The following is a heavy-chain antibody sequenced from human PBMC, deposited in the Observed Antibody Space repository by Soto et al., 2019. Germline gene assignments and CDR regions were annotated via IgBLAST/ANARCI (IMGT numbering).Heavy chain of an antibody. CDR2: IIPIFDTA. J-gene: IGHJ6*02. D-gene: IGHD1-1*01. CDR3: ARNGTLTGYSYGMDV. V-gene: IGHV1-69*01. Sequence: QVQLVQSGAELRKPGSSVKVSCKASGGTFGDSTINWVRQAPGQRLEWMGGIIPIFDTANYAEKFQGRVTMTADESTSTSFMEVSSLRSEDTAVYYCARNGTLTGYSYGMDVWGQGTMVTVSS. CDR1: GGTFGDST.